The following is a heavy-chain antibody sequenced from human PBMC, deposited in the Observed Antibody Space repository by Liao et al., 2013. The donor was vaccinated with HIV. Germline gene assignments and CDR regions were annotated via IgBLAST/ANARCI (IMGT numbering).Heavy chain of an antibody. J-gene: IGHJ6*03. V-gene: IGHV4-34*01. CDR3: ARDGAKAYGIMDV. CDR1: GGSFSRHY. Sequence: QVQLQQWGAGLLKPSETLSLTCAVYGGSFSRHYWSWIRQPPGKGLEWIGEINHSGSTNYNPSLKSRVTISVDTSKNQFSLKLTSVTAADTAVYYCARDGAKAYGIMDVWGKGTTVTVSS. CDR2: INHSGST. D-gene: IGHD3-10*01.